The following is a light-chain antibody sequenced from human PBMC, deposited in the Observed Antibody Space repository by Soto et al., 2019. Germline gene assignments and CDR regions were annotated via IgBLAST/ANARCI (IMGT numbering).Light chain of an antibody. CDR2: YDN. CDR1: NPNIGSNT. J-gene: IGLJ1*01. V-gene: IGLV1-44*01. Sequence: QSVLTQPRSASGTPGQRVTISCSGSNPNIGSNTVNWYQQLPGTAPKLLIYYDNLRPSGVPDRISGSKSGTSASLAISGLQSDDEADYYCAAWDDSLNGRVFGTGTKVTVL. CDR3: AAWDDSLNGRV.